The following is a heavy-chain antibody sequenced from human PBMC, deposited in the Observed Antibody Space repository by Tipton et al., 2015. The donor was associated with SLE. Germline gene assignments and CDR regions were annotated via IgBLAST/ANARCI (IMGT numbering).Heavy chain of an antibody. CDR2: IHYTGSS. V-gene: IGHV4-59*11. D-gene: IGHD3-16*01. CDR1: GDSITSHY. Sequence: TLSLTCSVSGDSITSHYLSWIRQPPGKGLEWIGYIHYTGSSNHNPSLRGRVTMSVDTSKNQFSLNVNSMTAADTAVYYCARSMFTTKRVFDYWGQGTLVTVSS. CDR3: ARSMFTTKRVFDY. J-gene: IGHJ4*02.